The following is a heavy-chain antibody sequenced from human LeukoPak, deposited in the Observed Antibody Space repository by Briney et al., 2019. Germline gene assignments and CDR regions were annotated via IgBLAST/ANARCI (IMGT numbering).Heavy chain of an antibody. V-gene: IGHV5-51*01. J-gene: IGHJ4*02. CDR1: GYSFNTFW. CDR3: ARLIYYGSGKTYFFDS. D-gene: IGHD3-10*01. CDR2: IYPSDSET. Sequence: GETLKISCKGSGYSFNTFWIGWVRQTPETGLEWMGNIYPSDSETKYKPSFQGQVTISVDKSISTAYLRLSSLKASDTAIYYCARLIYYGSGKTYFFDSWGQGTLVTVSS.